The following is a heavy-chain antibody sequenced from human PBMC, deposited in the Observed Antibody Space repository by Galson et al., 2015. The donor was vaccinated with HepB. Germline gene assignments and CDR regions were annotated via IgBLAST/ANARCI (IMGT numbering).Heavy chain of an antibody. CDR2: IDPSGGTT. Sequence: SVKVSCKASGYNFTNYYIHWVRQAPGQGLEWMGIIDPSGGTTSYAQKFQGRVTVTRDTSTNTVYMDLRSVRSEDTALYYCATGVGSGLTTCDYWGEGTLVTVSS. CDR1: GYNFTNYY. D-gene: IGHD4-11*01. J-gene: IGHJ4*02. CDR3: ATGVGSGLTTCDY. V-gene: IGHV1-46*01.